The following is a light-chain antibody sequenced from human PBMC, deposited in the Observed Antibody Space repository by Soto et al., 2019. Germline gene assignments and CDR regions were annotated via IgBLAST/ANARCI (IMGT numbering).Light chain of an antibody. Sequence: DIRVTQSPSSLSASVGDTVTITCRASESFSIYLNWYQQKPGKAPKLLISEASTLQSGVPSRFSGSGSGTDFTLTVSSLQPEDFGTYYCQQSYSAPLTFGGGTK. V-gene: IGKV1-39*01. J-gene: IGKJ4*01. CDR3: QQSYSAPLT. CDR2: EAS. CDR1: ESFSIY.